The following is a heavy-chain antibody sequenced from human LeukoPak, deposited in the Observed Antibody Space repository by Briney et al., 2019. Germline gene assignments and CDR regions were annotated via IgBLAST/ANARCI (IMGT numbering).Heavy chain of an antibody. CDR1: GHTFTDYY. J-gene: IGHJ4*02. CDR2: INPNSGGT. Sequence: GASVKVSCKASGHTFTDYYMHWVRQAPGQGFEWMGWINPNSGGTNYAQKFQGRVTMTRDTSISTAYMELTSLRSDDTAVYYCTRGLSMATRPAYYFDYWGQGTLVTVSS. D-gene: IGHD4-23*01. CDR3: TRGLSMATRPAYYFDY. V-gene: IGHV1-2*02.